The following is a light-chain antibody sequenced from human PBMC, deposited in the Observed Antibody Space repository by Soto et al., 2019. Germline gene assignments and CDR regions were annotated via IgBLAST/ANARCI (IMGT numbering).Light chain of an antibody. V-gene: IGLV2-14*01. CDR2: EVS. CDR1: SSDVGGYNY. Sequence: QSALTQPASVSGSPGQSITISCTGTSSDVGGYNYVSWYQQHPGKAPKVMIYEVSNRPSGVSNRFSGSESGNTASLTISGLQAEDEADYYCCSYTNSNTLVFGTGTKLTVL. J-gene: IGLJ1*01. CDR3: CSYTNSNTLV.